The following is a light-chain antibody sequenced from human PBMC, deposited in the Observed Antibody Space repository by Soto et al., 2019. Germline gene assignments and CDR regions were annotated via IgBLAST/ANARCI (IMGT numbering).Light chain of an antibody. V-gene: IGKV3-20*01. CDR2: GAS. CDR1: QSVSSSY. Sequence: EIVLTQSPGTLSLSPGERATLSCRASQSVSSSYLAWYQQKPGQAPRLLIYGASYRATGIPDRFRGSGSGTDFTLTISRLEPEDFAVYYCQQFGNSPTFGQGTKVEIK. J-gene: IGKJ1*01. CDR3: QQFGNSPT.